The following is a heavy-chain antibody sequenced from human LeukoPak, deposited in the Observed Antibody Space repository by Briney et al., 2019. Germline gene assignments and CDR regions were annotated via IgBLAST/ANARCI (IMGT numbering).Heavy chain of an antibody. CDR2: ISSSSSYI. V-gene: IGHV3-21*01. CDR1: GFTFSSYS. Sequence: PGGSLRLSCAASGFTFSSYSMNWVRQAPGKGLEWVSSISSSSSYIYYADSVKGRFTISRDNAKNSLYLQMNSLRAEDTAVYYCARFEVATTNFDYWGQGTLVTVSS. D-gene: IGHD5-24*01. CDR3: ARFEVATTNFDY. J-gene: IGHJ4*02.